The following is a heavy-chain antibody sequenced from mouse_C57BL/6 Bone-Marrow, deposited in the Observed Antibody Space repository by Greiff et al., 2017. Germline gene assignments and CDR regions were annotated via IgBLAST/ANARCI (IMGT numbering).Heavy chain of an antibody. V-gene: IGHV1-52*01. Sequence: QVQLQQPGAELVRPGSSVKLSCKASGYTFTSYWMHWVKQRPIQGLEWIGNIDPSDSETHYNQKFKDKATLTVDKSSSTAYMQRSSLTSEDSAVYYCARKGYYYGSSDFDYWGQGTTLTVSS. D-gene: IGHD1-1*01. CDR1: GYTFTSYW. CDR3: ARKGYYYGSSDFDY. CDR2: IDPSDSET. J-gene: IGHJ2*01.